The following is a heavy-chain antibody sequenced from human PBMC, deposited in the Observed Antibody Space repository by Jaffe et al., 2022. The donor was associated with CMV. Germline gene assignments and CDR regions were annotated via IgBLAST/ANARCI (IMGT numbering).Heavy chain of an antibody. CDR3: ARGLRDGYNLTPFDY. CDR2: INHSGST. Sequence: QVQLQQWGAGLLKPSETLSLTCAVYGGSFSGYYWSWIRQPPGKGLEWIGEINHSGSTNYNPSLKSRVTISVDTSKNQFSLKLSSVTAADTAVYYCARGLRDGYNLTPFDYWGQGTLVTVSS. J-gene: IGHJ4*02. D-gene: IGHD5-12*01. V-gene: IGHV4-34*01. CDR1: GGSFSGYY.